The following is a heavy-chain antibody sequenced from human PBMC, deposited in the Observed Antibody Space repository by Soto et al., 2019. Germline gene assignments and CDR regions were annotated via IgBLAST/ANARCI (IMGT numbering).Heavy chain of an antibody. V-gene: IGHV1-3*01. Sequence: EASVKVSCKTSGYTLTSYAMHWVRQAPGQRLEWMGWINAGDGDTKYSQKFQGRVTITRDTFANTAYMEVSSLRSEDTAIYYCAXENQPRGLYFHYYGADVWGQGTTVTVSS. CDR1: GYTLTSYA. CDR3: AXENQPRGLYFHYYGADV. J-gene: IGHJ6*02. CDR2: INAGDGDT. D-gene: IGHD2-2*01.